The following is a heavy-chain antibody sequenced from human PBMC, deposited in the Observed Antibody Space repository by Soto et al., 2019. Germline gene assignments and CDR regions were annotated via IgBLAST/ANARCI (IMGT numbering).Heavy chain of an antibody. CDR1: GFTLSGSA. CDR3: TMTTVTTWGS. Sequence: EVQLVESGGGLVQPGGSLKLSCAASGFTLSGSAMHWVRQASGKGLEWVGRIRSKANSYATAYAASVKGRFTISRDDSKNTAYLQMNSLKTEDTAVYYCTMTTVTTWGSWGQGNLVTVSS. D-gene: IGHD4-17*01. V-gene: IGHV3-73*01. CDR2: IRSKANSYAT. J-gene: IGHJ5*02.